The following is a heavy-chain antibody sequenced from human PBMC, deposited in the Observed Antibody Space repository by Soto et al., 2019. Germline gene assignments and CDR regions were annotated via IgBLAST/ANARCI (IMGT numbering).Heavy chain of an antibody. Sequence: GGSLRLSCAASGFTFDDYAMHWVRQAPGKGLEWVSGISWNSGSIGYADSVKGRFTISRDNAKNSLYLQMNSLRAEDTALYYCAKERFGEFPFDYWGQGTLVTVSS. V-gene: IGHV3-9*01. CDR3: AKERFGEFPFDY. D-gene: IGHD3-10*01. CDR2: ISWNSGSI. J-gene: IGHJ4*02. CDR1: GFTFDDYA.